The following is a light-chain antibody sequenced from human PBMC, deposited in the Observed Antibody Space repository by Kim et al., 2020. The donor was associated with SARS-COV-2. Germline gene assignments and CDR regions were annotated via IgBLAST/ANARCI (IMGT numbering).Light chain of an antibody. Sequence: SASIVDRVTISCWATPGAGDVLAWYQKKPGLSPKLLVYHGSILETGVPSRFIGGGSGKNLTLTISGVQPEDFATYFCQQYNAFPYSFGQGTKLEI. CDR2: HGS. CDR1: PGAGDV. CDR3: QQYNAFPYS. J-gene: IGKJ2*01. V-gene: IGKV1-13*02.